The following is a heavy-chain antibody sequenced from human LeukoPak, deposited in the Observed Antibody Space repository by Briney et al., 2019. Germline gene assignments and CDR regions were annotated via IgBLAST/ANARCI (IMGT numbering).Heavy chain of an antibody. CDR1: GGTFSSYA. CDR2: IIPIFGTA. J-gene: IGHJ6*03. CDR3: ASGVPAARHDALNHDYYYYYMDV. Sequence: GASVKVSCKASGGTFSSYAISWVRQAPRQGLEWMGGIIPIFGTANYAQKFQGRVTITADESTSTAYMELSSLRSEDTAVYYCASGVPAARHDALNHDYYYYYMDVWGKGTTVTVSS. D-gene: IGHD2-2*01. V-gene: IGHV1-69*01.